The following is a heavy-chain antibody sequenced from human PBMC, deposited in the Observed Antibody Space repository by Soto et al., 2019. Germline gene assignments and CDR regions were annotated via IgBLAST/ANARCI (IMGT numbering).Heavy chain of an antibody. CDR1: GGSISSSSYY. D-gene: IGHD3-3*02. V-gene: IGHV4-39*01. CDR2: IYYSGST. Sequence: PSETLSLTCTVSGGSISSSSYYWGWIRQPPGKGLEWIGSIYYSGSTYYNPSLKSRVTISVDTSKNQFSLKLSSVTAADTAVYYFACPKIAFYTWFDFWGQGTRVTV. CDR3: ACPKIAFYTWFDF. J-gene: IGHJ5*01.